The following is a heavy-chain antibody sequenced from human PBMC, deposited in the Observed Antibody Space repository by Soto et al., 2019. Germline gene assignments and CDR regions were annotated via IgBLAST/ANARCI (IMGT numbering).Heavy chain of an antibody. CDR1: GGLFSSYP. CDR3: AKGGSGYTWLNEF. CDR2: IIHAFQTA. V-gene: IGHV1-69*01. J-gene: IGHJ4*02. D-gene: IGHD3-22*01. Sequence: QEQLVQSGAEVKKPGSSVKVSCKASGGLFSSYPISWVRQVPGQGLEWMGGIIHAFQTAYYTQRFQGRDTITADESTNTAYMEMSSLRYEDTAIYYVAKGGSGYTWLNEFWGQGTLVTVSS.